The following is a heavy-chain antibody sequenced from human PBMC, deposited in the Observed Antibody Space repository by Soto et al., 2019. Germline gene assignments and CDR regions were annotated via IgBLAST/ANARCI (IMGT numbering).Heavy chain of an antibody. Sequence: EVQLVESGGGLVRPGGSLTLSCAASGFTLSSHTMNWVRQAPGKGLEWVSSISSSSTYIYYADSVKGRFTISRDNAKKSLFLQMNSLRAEDTAVYYCARPIFGVVMDVWGQGTTVTVSS. CDR1: GFTLSSHT. CDR2: ISSSSTYI. V-gene: IGHV3-21*01. J-gene: IGHJ6*02. D-gene: IGHD3-3*01. CDR3: ARPIFGVVMDV.